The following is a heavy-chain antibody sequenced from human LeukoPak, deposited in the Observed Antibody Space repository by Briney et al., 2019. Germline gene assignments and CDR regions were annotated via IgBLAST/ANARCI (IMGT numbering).Heavy chain of an antibody. CDR1: GYSVGTDLY. Sequence: SETLSLTCTVSGYSVGTDLYWAWIRQPPGKGLEWIGSIYHRGNPYYNPSVKSRVTISLDTSKNQFSLNLISVTAADTAVYYCARGFGAAAAAGDYWGQGILVTVSS. CDR2: IYHRGNP. J-gene: IGHJ4*02. V-gene: IGHV4-38-2*02. D-gene: IGHD6-13*01. CDR3: ARGFGAAAAAGDY.